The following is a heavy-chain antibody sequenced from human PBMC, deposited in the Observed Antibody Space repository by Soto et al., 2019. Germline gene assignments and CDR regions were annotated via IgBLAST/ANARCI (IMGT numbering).Heavy chain of an antibody. Sequence: EVQLVESGGGLVKPGESLRLSCAASGVTFSNAWMHWVRQAPGKGLEWVGRIKRKTSGGTTDYAAPVKGRFTISRDDSENTLYLQMNSLKTDDTAMYYCMTDDFPIRGADYWGQGTLVTVSS. CDR2: IKRKTSGGTT. CDR3: MTDDFPIRGADY. CDR1: GVTFSNAW. J-gene: IGHJ4*02. V-gene: IGHV3-15*07. D-gene: IGHD2-21*02.